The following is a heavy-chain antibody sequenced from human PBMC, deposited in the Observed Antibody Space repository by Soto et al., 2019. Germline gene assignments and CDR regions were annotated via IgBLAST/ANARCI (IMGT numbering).Heavy chain of an antibody. J-gene: IGHJ3*01. CDR2: ISAFNDYT. Sequence: ASVKVSCKASGYTFNKYGFNWVRQAPGQGLEWMGRISAFNDYTNLAQKFQGRITLTTDASTNTAYMELQILRSDDTAMYYCARGRGVVIPAGTPDAFDVWGQGTRVTVSS. V-gene: IGHV1-18*01. CDR3: ARGRGVVIPAGTPDAFDV. D-gene: IGHD6-13*01. CDR1: GYTFNKYG.